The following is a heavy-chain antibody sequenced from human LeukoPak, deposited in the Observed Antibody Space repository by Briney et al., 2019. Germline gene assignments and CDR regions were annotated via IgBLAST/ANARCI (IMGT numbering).Heavy chain of an antibody. D-gene: IGHD3-22*01. CDR1: GGTFSSYA. CDR2: IIPILGIA. Sequence: ASVKVSCKASGGTFSSYAISWVRQAPGQGLEWMGRIIPILGIANYAQKFHGRVTITADKSTSTAYMELSSLRSEDTAVYYCASGYYYDSSGYSAPDYWGQGTLVTVSS. J-gene: IGHJ4*02. V-gene: IGHV1-69*04. CDR3: ASGYYYDSSGYSAPDY.